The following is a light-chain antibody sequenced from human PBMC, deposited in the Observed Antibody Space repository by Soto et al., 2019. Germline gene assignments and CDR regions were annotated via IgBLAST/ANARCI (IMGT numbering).Light chain of an antibody. Sequence: IVFTQCPATLPLSPGERATLSCRASQSVSSYLAWYQQKAGQAPTLLIYDATKRVIGIPARFSGSGAGTDFTRTISSLEPADVATSYCQQRSNWPKTFGHGTKVDIK. V-gene: IGKV3-11*01. CDR3: QQRSNWPKT. CDR2: DAT. CDR1: QSVSSY. J-gene: IGKJ1*01.